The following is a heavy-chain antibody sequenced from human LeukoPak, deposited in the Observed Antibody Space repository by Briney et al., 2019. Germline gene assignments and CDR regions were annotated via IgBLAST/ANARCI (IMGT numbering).Heavy chain of an antibody. CDR3: ARGPGYYDSSGYYSAVSVY. CDR2: INHSGST. D-gene: IGHD3-22*01. J-gene: IGHJ4*02. CDR1: GGSFSGYY. V-gene: IGHV4-34*01. Sequence: PSEILSLTCAVYGGSFSGYYWSWIRQPPGKGLEWIGEINHSGSTNYNPSLKSRVTISVDTSKNQFSLKLSSVTAADTAVYYCARGPGYYDSSGYYSAVSVYWGQGTLVTVSS.